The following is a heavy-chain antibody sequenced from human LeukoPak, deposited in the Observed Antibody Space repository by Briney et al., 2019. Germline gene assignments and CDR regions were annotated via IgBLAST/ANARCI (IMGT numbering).Heavy chain of an antibody. Sequence: SAKVSCKASGGTFSSYAISWVRQAPGQGLEWMGRIIPIFGKANYAQKFQGRVTITADKSTSTAYMDLSSLRSEDTAVYYCARETGGDYYYYYYMDVWGKGTTVTVPS. D-gene: IGHD1-26*01. CDR3: ARETGGDYYYYYYMDV. V-gene: IGHV1-69*04. CDR2: IIPIFGKA. CDR1: GGTFSSYA. J-gene: IGHJ6*03.